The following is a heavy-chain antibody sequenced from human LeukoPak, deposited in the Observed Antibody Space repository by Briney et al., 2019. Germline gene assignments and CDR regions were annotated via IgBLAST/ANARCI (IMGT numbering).Heavy chain of an antibody. CDR2: IYTSGST. CDR1: GGSISSYY. Sequence: SETLSLTYTVSGGSISSYYWSWIRQPPGKGLEWIGYIYTSGSTNYNPSLKSRVTISVDTSKNQFSLKLSSVTAADTAVYYCARSIVVVPAAYYYYMDVWGKGTTVTVSS. D-gene: IGHD2-2*01. V-gene: IGHV4-4*09. J-gene: IGHJ6*03. CDR3: ARSIVVVPAAYYYYMDV.